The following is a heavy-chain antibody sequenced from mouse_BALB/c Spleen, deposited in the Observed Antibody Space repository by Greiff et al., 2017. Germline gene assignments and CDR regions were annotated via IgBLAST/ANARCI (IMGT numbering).Heavy chain of an antibody. D-gene: IGHD2-1*01. Sequence: EVQLQQSGPELVKPGASVKISCKASGYTFTDYNMHWVKQSHGKSLEWIGYIYPYNGGTGYNQKFKSKATLTVDNSSSTAYMELRSLTSEDSAVYYCARLNGNYAFDDWGQGTTLTVAS. V-gene: IGHV1S29*02. CDR1: GYTFTDYN. J-gene: IGHJ2*01. CDR2: IYPYNGGT. CDR3: ARLNGNYAFDD.